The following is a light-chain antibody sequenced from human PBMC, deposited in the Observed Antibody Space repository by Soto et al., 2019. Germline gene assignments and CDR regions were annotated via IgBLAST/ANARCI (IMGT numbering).Light chain of an antibody. CDR3: SSYGGSSPFYV. Sequence: QSALTQPASVSGSPGQTITISCTGTSSDVGAYDFVSWYQQHPGKVPKLIIHEVSNRPSGVSNRFSGSKSGNTASLTISGLQNEDEADYYCSSYGGSSPFYVFGTGTKVTVL. CDR1: SSDVGAYDF. V-gene: IGLV2-14*01. CDR2: EVS. J-gene: IGLJ1*01.